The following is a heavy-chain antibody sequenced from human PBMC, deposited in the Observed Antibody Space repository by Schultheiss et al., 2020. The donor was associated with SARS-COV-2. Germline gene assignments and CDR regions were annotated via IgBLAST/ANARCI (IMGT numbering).Heavy chain of an antibody. V-gene: IGHV4-4*07. Sequence: SETLSLTCTVSGGSISSYYWSWIRQPPGKGLEWIGRIYTSGSTNYNPSLKSRVTMSVDTSKNQFSLKLSSVTAADTAVYYCARHYTGYSSSHYYYYYMDVWGKGTTVTVSS. D-gene: IGHD6-6*01. CDR3: ARHYTGYSSSHYYYYYMDV. J-gene: IGHJ6*03. CDR2: IYTSGST. CDR1: GGSISSYY.